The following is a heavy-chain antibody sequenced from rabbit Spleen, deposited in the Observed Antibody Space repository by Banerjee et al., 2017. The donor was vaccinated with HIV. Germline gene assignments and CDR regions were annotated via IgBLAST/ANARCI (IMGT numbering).Heavy chain of an antibody. Sequence: QSLEESGGDLVKPGTSLTLTCTASGFSFISGYYMCWVRQAPGKGLGWIACIAAGSGGDTYYASWAKGRFTISSHNAQNTLYLQLNSLTAADTATYFCVRGPPYAGYADYGYVYLNLWGPGTLVTVS. CDR2: IAAGSGGDT. V-gene: IGHV1S40*01. D-gene: IGHD6-1*01. CDR1: GFSFISGYY. J-gene: IGHJ4*01. CDR3: VRGPPYAGYADYGYVYLNL.